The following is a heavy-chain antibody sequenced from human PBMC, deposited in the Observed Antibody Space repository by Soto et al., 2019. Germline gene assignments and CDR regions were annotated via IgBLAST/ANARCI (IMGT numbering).Heavy chain of an antibody. CDR3: AISQDRGGRTTFIY. Sequence: PGGSLRLSCAVSGFTFDDNAIHWVRQAPEKGLAWVSGINWKSDIGYADSVKGRFTISRDNAENSLSLQMNSLRAEDTALYYCAISQDRGGRTTFIYWGQGTQVTVSS. D-gene: IGHD3-16*01. CDR2: INWKSDI. J-gene: IGHJ4*02. CDR1: GFTFDDNA. V-gene: IGHV3-9*01.